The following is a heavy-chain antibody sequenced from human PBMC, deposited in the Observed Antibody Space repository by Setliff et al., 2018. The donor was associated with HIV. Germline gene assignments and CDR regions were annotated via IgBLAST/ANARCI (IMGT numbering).Heavy chain of an antibody. V-gene: IGHV1-2*02. CDR2: INPNNGDT. CDR3: ARDSSSRDYYFDY. D-gene: IGHD6-6*01. Sequence: ASVKVSCKTSGYTFTGYYVHWVRQAPGQGLEWMGWINPNNGDTNYAQKFQGRVTMTTDTSTSTAYMELSRLRSDDTAVYYCARDSSSRDYYFDYWGQGTLVTVSS. CDR1: GYTFTGYY. J-gene: IGHJ4*02.